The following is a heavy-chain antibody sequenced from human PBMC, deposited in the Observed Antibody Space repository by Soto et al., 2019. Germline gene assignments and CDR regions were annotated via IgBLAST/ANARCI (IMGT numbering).Heavy chain of an antibody. CDR1: GFDFSIYD. J-gene: IGHJ4*02. V-gene: IGHV3-23*01. Sequence: EVQLLESGGGLVQPGGSLRLSCAASGFDFSIYDMTWVRQAPGKGLEWVSSIGGRGGSAYYADSVQGRFTISRDDSRGSVFLQMNSLRGDDTAIYYCAKGGWNDDWGQGTLVTVSS. D-gene: IGHD1-1*01. CDR3: AKGGWNDD. CDR2: IGGRGGSA.